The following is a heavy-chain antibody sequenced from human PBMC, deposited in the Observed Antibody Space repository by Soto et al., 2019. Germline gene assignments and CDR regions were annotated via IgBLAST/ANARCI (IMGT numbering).Heavy chain of an antibody. Sequence: QSGGSLRLSCEVSGFTFSMYSMSWVRQSPGKGLEWVAKIPQDGVDGHYADSVKGRFIISRDNGKNSLRLQLNNLRAEDTAVYYCARDHLILPAHDFFYGSDVWGRGATVTVSS. CDR1: GFTFSMYS. CDR2: IPQDGVDG. D-gene: IGHD2-21*02. V-gene: IGHV3-7*03. J-gene: IGHJ6*02. CDR3: ARDHLILPAHDFFYGSDV.